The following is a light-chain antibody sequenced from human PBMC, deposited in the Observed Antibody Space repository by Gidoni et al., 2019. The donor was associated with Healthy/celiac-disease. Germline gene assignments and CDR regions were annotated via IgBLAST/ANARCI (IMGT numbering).Light chain of an antibody. Sequence: QSVLTQPSSVSAAPGHKVTISCSGSSSNIGNNYVSWYQQLPGTAPKLLIHDNNKRPSGIPDRFSGSKSGTSATLGITGLQTGDEADYYCGTWDSSLSAWVFGGGTKLTVL. CDR1: SSNIGNNY. CDR2: DNN. J-gene: IGLJ3*02. CDR3: GTWDSSLSAWV. V-gene: IGLV1-51*01.